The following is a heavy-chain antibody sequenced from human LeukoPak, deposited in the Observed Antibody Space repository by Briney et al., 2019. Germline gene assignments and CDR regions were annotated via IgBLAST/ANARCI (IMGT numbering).Heavy chain of an antibody. CDR1: GFTFRSYW. J-gene: IGHJ4*02. CDR2: IKEDGSQK. V-gene: IGHV3-7*01. D-gene: IGHD3-10*01. Sequence: GGSLRLSCIVSGFTFRSYWMSWIRQAPGKGLEWVATIKEDGSQKDYVDFVKGRFTISRDNAKNSLYLQMTSLRAEDTAVYYCARDTYGSGSYYNAPLDYWGQGTLVTVSS. CDR3: ARDTYGSGSYYNAPLDY.